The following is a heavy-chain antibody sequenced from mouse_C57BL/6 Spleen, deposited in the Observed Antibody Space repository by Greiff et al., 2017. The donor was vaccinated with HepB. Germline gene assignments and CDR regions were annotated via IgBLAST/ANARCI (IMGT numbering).Heavy chain of an antibody. CDR1: GYTFTDYE. CDR3: TRCIYYYGSSYWYFDV. Sequence: VKLQQSGAELVRPGASVTLSCKASGYTFTDYEMHWVKQTPVHGLEWIGAIDPETGGTAYNQKFKGKAILTADKSSSTAYMELRSLTSEDSAVYYCTRCIYYYGSSYWYFDVWGTGTTVTVSS. V-gene: IGHV1-15*01. CDR2: IDPETGGT. J-gene: IGHJ1*03. D-gene: IGHD1-1*01.